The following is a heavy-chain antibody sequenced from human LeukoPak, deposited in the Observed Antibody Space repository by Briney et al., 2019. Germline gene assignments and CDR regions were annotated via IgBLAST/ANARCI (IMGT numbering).Heavy chain of an antibody. J-gene: IGHJ4*02. CDR2: ITPSGGGT. V-gene: IGHV1-46*01. D-gene: IGHD4-17*01. CDR3: ARSVLTTVTTVPEFDY. Sequence: ASVKVSCTASGYTFTSYYMHWVRQAPGQGLEWVGIITPSGGGTSYAQKFQGKVTMTRDTSTSTVYMELKILSSKDTAVYYCARSVLTTVTTVPEFDYWGQGTLVTVSS. CDR1: GYTFTSYY.